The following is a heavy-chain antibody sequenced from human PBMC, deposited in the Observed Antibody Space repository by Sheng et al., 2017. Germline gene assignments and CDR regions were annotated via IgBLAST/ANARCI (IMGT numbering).Heavy chain of an antibody. D-gene: IGHD3-10*01. CDR1: GFTFGSYG. V-gene: IGHV3-33*01. J-gene: IGHJ4*02. CDR3: ARGYGSGSSLYPDYYFDY. CDR2: IWFDGSNK. Sequence: QVQLVESGGGVVQPGRSLRLSCAASGFTFGSYGMHWVRQAPGKGLEWVTVIWFDGSNKYYADSVKGRFTISRDNSKNTLYLQMNSLRAEDTAVYYCARGYGSGSSLYPDYYFDYWGQGTLVTVSS.